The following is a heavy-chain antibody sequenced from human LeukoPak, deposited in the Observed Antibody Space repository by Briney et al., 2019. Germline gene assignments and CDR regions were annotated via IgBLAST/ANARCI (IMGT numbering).Heavy chain of an antibody. J-gene: IGHJ4*02. Sequence: GGSLRLSCAASGFTFSSFGMSWVRQAPGKGLEWVSAISGSGVSTYYADSVKGRFTISRDNSKNTLYLQMNSLRAEDTAVYYCAREYYDSSGGFDYWGQGTLVTVSS. D-gene: IGHD3-22*01. CDR3: AREYYDSSGGFDY. CDR2: ISGSGVST. V-gene: IGHV3-23*01. CDR1: GFTFSSFG.